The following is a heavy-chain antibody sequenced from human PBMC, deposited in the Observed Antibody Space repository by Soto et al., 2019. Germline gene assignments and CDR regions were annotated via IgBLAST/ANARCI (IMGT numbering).Heavy chain of an antibody. J-gene: IGHJ6*02. Sequence: EAQLLESGGGLVQPGGSLRLSCDASRFTFSTFAMSWVRQAPGQGLEWVSVISGSGGFTYYADSVKGRFTISRDNSKNTMFLQMNSLRVEYTAVYYCAKRGITIFGVVTNYYSGVDVWGQGTTVTVSS. CDR3: AKRGITIFGVVTNYYSGVDV. D-gene: IGHD3-3*01. V-gene: IGHV3-23*01. CDR2: ISGSGGFT. CDR1: RFTFSTFA.